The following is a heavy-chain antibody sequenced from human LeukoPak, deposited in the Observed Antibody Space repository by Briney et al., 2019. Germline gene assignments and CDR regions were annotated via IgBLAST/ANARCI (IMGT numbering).Heavy chain of an antibody. CDR3: AKEGCTSTTCYSNC. J-gene: IGHJ4*02. CDR2: ISGSGGST. D-gene: IGHD2-2*01. V-gene: IGHV3-23*01. CDR1: GFTFSDYA. Sequence: GGSPRLSCAASGFTFSDYAMSWVRQAPGKGLEWVSAISGSGGSTYYTDSVKGRFTISRDNSKNTLFLQMNSLRAEDTAVYYCAKEGCTSTTCYSNCWGQGTLVTVSS.